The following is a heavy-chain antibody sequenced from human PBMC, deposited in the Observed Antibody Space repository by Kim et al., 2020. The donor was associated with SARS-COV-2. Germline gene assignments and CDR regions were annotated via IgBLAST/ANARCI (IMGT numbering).Heavy chain of an antibody. V-gene: IGHV6-1*01. CDR2: TYHRSKWYN. D-gene: IGHD1-1*01. CDR1: GDSVSSNSAT. CDR3: ARDREGPNWNYNWLDP. J-gene: IGHJ5*02. Sequence: SQTLSLTCAISGDSVSSNSATWNWIRQSPSRGLEWLGRTYHRSKWYNDYALSVKGRITIKSDTPKNQFSLQLNSVTPEDTALYFCARDREGPNWNYNWLDPWGQGTLAT.